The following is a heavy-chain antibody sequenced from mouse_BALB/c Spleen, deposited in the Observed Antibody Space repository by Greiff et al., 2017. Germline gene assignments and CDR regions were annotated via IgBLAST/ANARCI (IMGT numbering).Heavy chain of an antibody. V-gene: IGHV1-63*01. J-gene: IGHJ4*01. CDR2: IYPGSGNT. CDR3: ARRATAMDY. Sequence: QVQLKESGAKLVRPGTSVKISCKASGYAFTNYWLGWVKQRPGHGLEWIGDIYPGSGNTYYNEKFKGKATLTADKSSSTAYMQLSSLTSEDSAVYFCARRATAMDYWGQGTSVTVSS. D-gene: IGHD3-1*01. CDR1: GYAFTNYW.